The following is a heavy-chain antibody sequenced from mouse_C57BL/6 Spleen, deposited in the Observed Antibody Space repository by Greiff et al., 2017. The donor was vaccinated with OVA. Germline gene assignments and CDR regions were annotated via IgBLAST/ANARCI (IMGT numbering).Heavy chain of an antibody. D-gene: IGHD2-4*01. CDR3: ARGPYDYDEGYYFDY. V-gene: IGHV1-53*01. CDR1: GYTFTSYW. J-gene: IGHJ2*01. CDR2: INPSNGGT. Sequence: QVQLKQPGTELVKPGASVKLSCKASGYTFTSYWMHWVKQRPGQGLEWIGNINPSNGGTNYNEKFKSKATLTVDKSSSTAYMQLSSLTSEDSAVYYCARGPYDYDEGYYFDYWGQGTTLTVSS.